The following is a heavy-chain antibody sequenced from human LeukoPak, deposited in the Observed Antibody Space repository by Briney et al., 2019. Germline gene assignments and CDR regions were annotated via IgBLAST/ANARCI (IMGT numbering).Heavy chain of an antibody. CDR1: GGSISSSSYY. J-gene: IGHJ4*02. CDR2: IYYSGST. D-gene: IGHD3-10*01. CDR3: ARPGRGGSNPIGSFDY. V-gene: IGHV4-39*01. Sequence: SETLSLTCTVSGGSISSSSYYWGWIRQPPGKGLEWIGSIYYSGSTYYNPSLKSRVTISVDTSKNQFSLKLSSVTAADTAVYYCARPGRGGSNPIGSFDYWGQGTLVTVSS.